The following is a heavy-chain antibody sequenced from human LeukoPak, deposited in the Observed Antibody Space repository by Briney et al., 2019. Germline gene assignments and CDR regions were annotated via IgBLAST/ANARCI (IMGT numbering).Heavy chain of an antibody. Sequence: PGGSLRLSCAASGFTVSSNYMSWVRQAPGKGLEWVSVIYSGGSTYYADSVKGRFTISRDNSKNTLYLQMNSLRAEDTAVYYCARDYPSYYGMGVWGQGTTVTVSS. V-gene: IGHV3-66*01. J-gene: IGHJ6*02. CDR3: ARDYPSYYGMGV. CDR2: IYSGGST. CDR1: GFTVSSNY.